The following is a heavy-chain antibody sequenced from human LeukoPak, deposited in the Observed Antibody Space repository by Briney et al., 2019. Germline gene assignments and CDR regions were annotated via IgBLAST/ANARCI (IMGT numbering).Heavy chain of an antibody. J-gene: IGHJ4*02. CDR2: INHSGST. CDR1: GGSFSGYY. V-gene: IGHV4-34*01. Sequence: SETLSLTCAVYGGSFSGYYWSWIRQPPGKGLEWIGEINHSGSTNYNPSLKSRVTISVDTSKNQFSLKLSSVTAADTAVYYCASLEYYFDYWGQGTLVTVSS. D-gene: IGHD3-3*01. CDR3: ASLEYYFDY.